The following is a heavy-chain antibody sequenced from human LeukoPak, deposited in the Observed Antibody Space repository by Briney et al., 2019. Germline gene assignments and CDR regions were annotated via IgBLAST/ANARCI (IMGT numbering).Heavy chain of an antibody. CDR2: INSDGSST. CDR3: ARVQYSSSWLSDYYYYGMDV. J-gene: IGHJ6*02. Sequence: GGSLRLSCAASGFTFSSYWMHWVRQAPGRGLVWVSRINSDGSSTTYADSVKGRFTISRDNAKNSLYLQMNSLRAEDTAVYYCARVQYSSSWLSDYYYYGMDVWGQGTTVTVSS. V-gene: IGHV3-74*01. D-gene: IGHD6-13*01. CDR1: GFTFSSYW.